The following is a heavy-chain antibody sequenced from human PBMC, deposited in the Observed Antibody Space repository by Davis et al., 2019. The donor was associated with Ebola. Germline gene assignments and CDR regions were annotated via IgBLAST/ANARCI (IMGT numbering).Heavy chain of an antibody. J-gene: IGHJ4*02. CDR3: ARRGYSYGYRIAAAGTGLDY. CDR2: IYYSGST. Sequence: SETLSLTCTVSGGSISSYYWSWIRQPPGKGLEWIGYIYYSGSTNYNPSLKSRVTISVDTSKNQFSLKLSSVTAADTAVYYCARRGYSYGYRIAAAGTGLDYWGQGTLVTVSS. CDR1: GGSISSYY. D-gene: IGHD5-18*01. V-gene: IGHV4-59*12.